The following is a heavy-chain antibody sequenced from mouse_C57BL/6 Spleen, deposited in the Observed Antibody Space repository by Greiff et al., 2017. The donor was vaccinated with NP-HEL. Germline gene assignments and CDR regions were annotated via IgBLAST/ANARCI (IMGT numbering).Heavy chain of an antibody. V-gene: IGHV1-82*01. CDR2: IYPGDGDT. D-gene: IGHD2-4*01. J-gene: IGHJ4*01. CDR3: ARYDDDGYAMDY. CDR1: GYAFSSSW. Sequence: VQLQQSGPELVKPGASVKISCKASGYAFSSSWMHWVKQRPGKGLEWIGRIYPGDGDTNYNGKFKGKATLTADKSSSTAYMQLSSLTSEDSAVDFCARYDDDGYAMDYWGQGTSVTVSS.